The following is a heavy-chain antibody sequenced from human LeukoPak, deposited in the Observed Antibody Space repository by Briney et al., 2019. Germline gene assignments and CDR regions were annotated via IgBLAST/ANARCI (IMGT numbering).Heavy chain of an antibody. CDR1: GFTFGDYA. Sequence: SLRLSCTASGFTFGDYAMSWVRQAPGKGLEWVGFIRSKAYGGTTEYAASVKGRFTISRDDSKSIAYLQMNSLKTEDTAVYYCTRDYYDSSGYLLWGQGTLVTVSS. CDR3: TRDYYDSSGYLL. J-gene: IGHJ4*02. CDR2: IRSKAYGGTT. V-gene: IGHV3-49*04. D-gene: IGHD3-22*01.